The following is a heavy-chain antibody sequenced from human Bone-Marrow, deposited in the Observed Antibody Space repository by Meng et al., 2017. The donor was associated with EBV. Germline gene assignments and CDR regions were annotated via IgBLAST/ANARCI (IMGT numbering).Heavy chain of an antibody. J-gene: IGHJ4*02. CDR1: GGTFRRDA. Sequence: QVQWLQCGDEVKKPGSSVKVSCRTSGGTFRRDAVSWVRQAPGQGLEWMGGLIPMVGAPHYAQKFQGRVTIIADESTSTHSMELNSLRSEDTAMYYCASESGRGFTPDYWGQGTLVTVSS. CDR3: ASESGRGFTPDY. D-gene: IGHD3-10*01. CDR2: LIPMVGAP. V-gene: IGHV1-69*01.